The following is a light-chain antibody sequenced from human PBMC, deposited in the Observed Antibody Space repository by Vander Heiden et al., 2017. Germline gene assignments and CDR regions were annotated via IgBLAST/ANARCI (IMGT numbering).Light chain of an antibody. CDR1: QSGLSSSNNKNY. Sequence: DLAMTQSPFSLAVSLGETATINCKSSQSGLSSSNNKNYLAWYQQKPGQPPKLLIYWASNRESGVPDRFSGSGSGTDFTLTISSLQAEDVAVYYCQQYYSRFRRFGQGTKVEFK. CDR3: QQYYSRFRR. J-gene: IGKJ1*01. V-gene: IGKV4-1*01. CDR2: WAS.